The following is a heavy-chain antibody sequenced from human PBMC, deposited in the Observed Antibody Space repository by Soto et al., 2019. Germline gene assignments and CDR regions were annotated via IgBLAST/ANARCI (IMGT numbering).Heavy chain of an antibody. CDR3: AREILAAAGLDY. CDR2: IIPIFGKA. Sequence: QVQLVQSGAEVKKPGSSVKVSCKASGGTFSSYAISCVRQAPGQGLEWMGGIIPIFGKANYAQKFQGRVTITADESTSTAYMELSSLRCEDTVVYYCAREILAAAGLDYWGQGNLVTVSS. CDR1: GGTFSSYA. J-gene: IGHJ4*02. V-gene: IGHV1-69*12. D-gene: IGHD6-13*01.